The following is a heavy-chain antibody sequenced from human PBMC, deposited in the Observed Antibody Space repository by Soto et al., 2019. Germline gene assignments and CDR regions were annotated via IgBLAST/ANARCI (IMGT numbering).Heavy chain of an antibody. Sequence: QVQLVQSGAEVKKPGSSVKVSCKASGGTFSSYTISWVRQAPGQGLEWMGGIIPLFGTANYAQKFQGRVTITADKATSTASMELSSLRSEDTAVYYCARDPLGYSNSYNWFAPWGQGTLVTVSS. J-gene: IGHJ5*02. CDR1: GGTFSSYT. D-gene: IGHD6-6*01. CDR2: IIPLFGTA. V-gene: IGHV1-69*06. CDR3: ARDPLGYSNSYNWFAP.